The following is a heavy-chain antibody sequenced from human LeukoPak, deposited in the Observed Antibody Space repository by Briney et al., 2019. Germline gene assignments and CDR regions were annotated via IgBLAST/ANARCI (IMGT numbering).Heavy chain of an antibody. J-gene: IGHJ3*02. CDR2: IYTSGST. CDR3: ARVGVGATLRGAFDI. Sequence: SQTLSLTCTVSGGSISSGSYYWSWIRQPAGKGLEWIGRIYTSGSTNYNPSLKSRVTISVDTSKNQFSLKLSSVTAADTAVYYCARVGVGATLRGAFDIWGQGTMVTVSS. V-gene: IGHV4-61*02. D-gene: IGHD1-26*01. CDR1: GGSISSGSYY.